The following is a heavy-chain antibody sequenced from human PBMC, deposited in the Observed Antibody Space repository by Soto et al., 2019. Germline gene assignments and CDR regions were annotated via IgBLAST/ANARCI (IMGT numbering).Heavy chain of an antibody. CDR2: IYWDDDK. CDR3: AHIQVGSSSSSFDY. CDR1: GFSLSTSGVG. J-gene: IGHJ4*02. Sequence: QITLKESGPTLVKPTQTLTLTCTFSGFSLSTSGVGVGWIRQPPGKALEWLALIYWDDDKRYSPSLKSRLTITKDTSKNQVVLTMTNMDPVYTATYYGAHIQVGSSSSSFDYWGQGTLVTVSS. D-gene: IGHD6-6*01. V-gene: IGHV2-5*02.